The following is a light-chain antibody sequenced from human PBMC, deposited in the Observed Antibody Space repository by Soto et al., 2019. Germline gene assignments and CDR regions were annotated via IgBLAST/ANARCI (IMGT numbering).Light chain of an antibody. CDR2: EVT. J-gene: IGLJ1*01. Sequence: SVLTQPAAVSGSPGQSITISCTGTSSDVGGHNYVCWYKQHPGKAPQLMIYEVTNRPSGVSDRFSGSKSGNTASLTISGLQAEDEADYYCSSYTSSSTLYVFGTGTKVTVL. CDR1: SSDVGGHNY. CDR3: SSYTSSSTLYV. V-gene: IGLV2-14*01.